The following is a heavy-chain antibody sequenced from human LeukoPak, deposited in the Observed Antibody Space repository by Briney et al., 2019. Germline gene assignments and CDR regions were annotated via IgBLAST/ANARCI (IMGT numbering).Heavy chain of an antibody. CDR2: FDPEDGET. CDR3: ATDLEGRAYYDSSGYWVAFDI. D-gene: IGHD3-22*01. J-gene: IGHJ3*02. V-gene: IGHV1-24*01. CDR1: GYTLTELS. Sequence: GASVKVSCKVSGYTLTELSMHWVRQAPGKGLEWMGGFDPEDGETIYAQKFQGRVTMTEDTSTDTAYMELSSLRSEDTAVYYCATDLEGRAYYDSSGYWVAFDIWGQGTMVTVSS.